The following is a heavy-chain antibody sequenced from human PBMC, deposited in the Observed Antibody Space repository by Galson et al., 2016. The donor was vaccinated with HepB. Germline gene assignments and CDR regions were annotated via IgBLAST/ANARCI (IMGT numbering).Heavy chain of an antibody. D-gene: IGHD3-9*01. CDR3: AKGDYDVLRYSDH. J-gene: IGHJ4*02. CDR1: GFTFNVYG. CDR2: ISHDGSNS. Sequence: SLRLSCAASGFTFNVYGMHWVRQAPGKGLEWVASISHDGSNSYHVDSVRGRFTISRDNFKSTLYLEMNSLRGEEPAIYYCAKGDYDVLRYSDHWGQGTLVTVSS. V-gene: IGHV3-30*18.